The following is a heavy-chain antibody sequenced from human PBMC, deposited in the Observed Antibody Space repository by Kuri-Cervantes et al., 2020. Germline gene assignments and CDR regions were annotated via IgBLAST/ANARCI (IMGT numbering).Heavy chain of an antibody. CDR3: ARDGDIVVVPAAMISYYFDY. CDR2: ISWNSGSI. CDR1: GFTFDDYA. Sequence: SLKISCAASGFTFDDYAMHWVRQAPGKGLEWVSGISWNSGSIGYADSVKGRFTISRDNSKNTLYLQMNSLRAEDTAVYYCARDGDIVVVPAAMISYYFDYWGQGTLVTVSS. J-gene: IGHJ4*02. V-gene: IGHV3-9*01. D-gene: IGHD2-2*01.